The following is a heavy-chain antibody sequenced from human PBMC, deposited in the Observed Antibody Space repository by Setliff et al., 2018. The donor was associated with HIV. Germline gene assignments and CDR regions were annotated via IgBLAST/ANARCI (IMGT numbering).Heavy chain of an antibody. CDR1: GGTFSSFS. CDR2: IIPIFGTA. J-gene: IGHJ6*03. Sequence: SVKVSCKASGGTFSSFSISWVRPAPGQGLAWMGGIIPIFGTANYAPMIQGRVTITTDESTTTASMELRSLRSEDTAVYYCARETYYGTGSYLPTEYYYYYMDVWGKGTTVTVSS. CDR3: ARETYYGTGSYLPTEYYYYYMDV. V-gene: IGHV1-69*05. D-gene: IGHD3-10*01.